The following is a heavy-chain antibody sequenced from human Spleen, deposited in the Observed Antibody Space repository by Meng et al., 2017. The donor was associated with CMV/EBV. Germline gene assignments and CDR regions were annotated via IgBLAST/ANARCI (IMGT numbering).Heavy chain of an antibody. Sequence: GESLKISCAASGFTVSSNYMSWVRQAPGKGLEWVSVIYAGGTTYYADSVRGRFTFSRDDSKSTLYLQMNGLRAEDTGVYYCARGLYDSNGLDFDYWGQGTLVTVSS. D-gene: IGHD3-22*01. CDR1: GFTVSSNY. J-gene: IGHJ4*02. CDR3: ARGLYDSNGLDFDY. CDR2: IYAGGTT. V-gene: IGHV3-66*02.